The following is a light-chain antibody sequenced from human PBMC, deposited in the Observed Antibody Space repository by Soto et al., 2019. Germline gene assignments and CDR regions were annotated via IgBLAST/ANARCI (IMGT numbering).Light chain of an antibody. CDR3: QQYNTSPLT. CDR1: QSINNW. Sequence: DIPMTQSPSTLSASVGDRVTITCRASQSINNWLAWYQQKPGKAPKLLIYKASSLESGVPSRFSGSGSGTEFTLTISSLQPDDFASYYCQQYNTSPLTFGGGTKVEIK. J-gene: IGKJ4*01. V-gene: IGKV1-5*03. CDR2: KAS.